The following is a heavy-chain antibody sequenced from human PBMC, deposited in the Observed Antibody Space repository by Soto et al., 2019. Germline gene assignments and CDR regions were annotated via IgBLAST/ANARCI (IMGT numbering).Heavy chain of an antibody. D-gene: IGHD3-10*01. CDR3: TRAGGSYYFDF. CDR2: IKHDGSDQ. CDR1: GFPFSSLW. V-gene: IGHV3-7*01. J-gene: IGHJ4*02. Sequence: EVQLVESGGGLVLPGGSLRLSCAASGFPFSSLWMSWVRQAPGKGLEWVANIKHDGSDQYYVESVKGRFTISRDNARNSLSLQMNSLRGDDTAVYYCTRAGGSYYFDFWGRGTLVTVSA.